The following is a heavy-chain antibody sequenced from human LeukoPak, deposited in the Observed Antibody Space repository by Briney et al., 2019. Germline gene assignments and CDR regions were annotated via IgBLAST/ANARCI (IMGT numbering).Heavy chain of an antibody. D-gene: IGHD2-15*01. V-gene: IGHV1-18*01. J-gene: IGHJ6*02. CDR1: GYTFTNYG. Sequence: GASVKVSCKASGYTFTNYGISWVRQAPGQGLEWMGWISAYNGYTNYAQKLQGRVTMTTDTSTSTAYMELRSLRSDDTAVYYCARTEVVVVAATYYYYYGMDVWGQRTTVTVSS. CDR2: ISAYNGYT. CDR3: ARTEVVVVAATYYYYYGMDV.